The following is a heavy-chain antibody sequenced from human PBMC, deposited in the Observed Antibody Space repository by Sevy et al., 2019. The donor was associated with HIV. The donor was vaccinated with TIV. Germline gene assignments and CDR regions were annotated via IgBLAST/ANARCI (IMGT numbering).Heavy chain of an antibody. CDR1: GSTLSQLS. V-gene: IGHV1-24*01. CDR2: FDPEDGET. CDR3: AKGDSTFYGMDV. D-gene: IGHD2-2*01. J-gene: IGHJ6*02. Sequence: ASVKVSCKVSGSTLSQLSMHWVRQAPGKGLEWMGGFDPEDGETIYAQKFQGRVTMTEDTSTDTAYMELSSLRSEDTAVYYCAKGDSTFYGMDVWGQGTTVTVSS.